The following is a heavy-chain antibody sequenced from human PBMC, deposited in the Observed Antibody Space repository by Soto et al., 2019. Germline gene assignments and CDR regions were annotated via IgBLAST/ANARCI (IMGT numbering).Heavy chain of an antibody. V-gene: IGHV3-30-3*01. CDR2: ISFDGGTK. CDR3: ARRAAADVLSVAFDM. Sequence: QEHLVEWGGGVVQPGRSLRLSCAASGFTFSNYAIHWVRQAPGKGLEWVALISFDGGTKYYADSVKGRFTLSRDNSKNTVSVEMNSLRDDDSAVYYCARRAAADVLSVAFDMWGHGTMVIVSS. J-gene: IGHJ3*02. CDR1: GFTFSNYA. D-gene: IGHD6-13*01.